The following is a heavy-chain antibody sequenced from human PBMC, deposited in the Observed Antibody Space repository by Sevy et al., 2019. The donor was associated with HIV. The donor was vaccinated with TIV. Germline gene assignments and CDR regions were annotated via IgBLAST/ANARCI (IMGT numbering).Heavy chain of an antibody. Sequence: GGSLRLSCAASGFTFSSYSMNWVRQAPGKGLEWVSSISSSSSYIYYADSVKGRFTISRDNAKNSLYLQMNSLRAEDTAVYYCAREEGGQQSYYYGMDVWGQGTTVTVSS. J-gene: IGHJ6*02. D-gene: IGHD6-13*01. V-gene: IGHV3-21*01. CDR2: ISSSSSYI. CDR1: GFTFSSYS. CDR3: AREEGGQQSYYYGMDV.